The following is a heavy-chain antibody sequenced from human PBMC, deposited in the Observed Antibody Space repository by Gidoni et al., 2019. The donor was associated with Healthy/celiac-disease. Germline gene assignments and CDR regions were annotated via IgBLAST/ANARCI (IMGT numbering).Heavy chain of an antibody. V-gene: IGHV4-39*01. Sequence: QLQLQESGPGLVKPSETLSLTCTVSGGSISSSSYYWGWIRQPPGKGLEWIGSIYYSGSTYYNPSLKSRVTISVDTSKNQFSLKLSSVTAADTAVYYCARHQLGEYGDYGPSRGSVWFRLPQQFDYWGQGTLVTVSS. J-gene: IGHJ4*02. CDR3: ARHQLGEYGDYGPSRGSVWFRLPQQFDY. CDR2: IYYSGST. CDR1: GGSISSSSYY. D-gene: IGHD4-17*01.